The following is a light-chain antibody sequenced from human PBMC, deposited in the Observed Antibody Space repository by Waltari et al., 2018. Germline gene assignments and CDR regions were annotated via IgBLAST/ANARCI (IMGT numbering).Light chain of an antibody. V-gene: IGKV4-1*01. CDR1: QSVLYSSNNKNY. CDR3: HQFYSGPRT. CDR2: WAS. Sequence: DIVMTQSPAFLAVSLGERATINCKSSQSVLYSSNNKNYLAWYQQKPGQPLKLLIYWASIRESGVPDRLSGSRSGTDFTLTISSLQAEDVAVYYCHQFYSGPRTFGQGTTVEIK. J-gene: IGKJ1*01.